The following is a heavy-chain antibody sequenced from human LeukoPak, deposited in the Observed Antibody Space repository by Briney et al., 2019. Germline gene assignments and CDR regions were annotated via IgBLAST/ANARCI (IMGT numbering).Heavy chain of an antibody. V-gene: IGHV4-34*01. CDR1: GGSFSGYY. Sequence: SETLSLACAVYGGSFSGYYWSWIRQPPGKGLEGIGEINHSGSTNYNPSLKSRVTISVDTSKNQFSLKLSSVTAADTAVYYCARVGYSGSSWGWFYYGMDVWGQGTTVTVSS. D-gene: IGHD1-26*01. J-gene: IGHJ6*02. CDR3: ARVGYSGSSWGWFYYGMDV. CDR2: INHSGST.